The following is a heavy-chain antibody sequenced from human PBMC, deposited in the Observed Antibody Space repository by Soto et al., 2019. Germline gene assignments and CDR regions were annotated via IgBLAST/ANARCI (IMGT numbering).Heavy chain of an antibody. CDR3: AKDGGVEYSMSFDY. Sequence: PGGSLRLSCVASEFTFNVFVMHWVRQAPGKGLEWVAVVWNDGSSKNYADSVKGRFTISRDNSKNTLYLQMNSLRAEDTAVYYCAKDGGVEYSMSFDYWGQGTLVTVSS. CDR2: VWNDGSSK. V-gene: IGHV3-30*02. J-gene: IGHJ4*02. D-gene: IGHD6-6*01. CDR1: EFTFNVFV.